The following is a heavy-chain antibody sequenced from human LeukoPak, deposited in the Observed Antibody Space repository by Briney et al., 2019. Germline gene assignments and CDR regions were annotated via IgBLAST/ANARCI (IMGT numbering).Heavy chain of an antibody. CDR3: ARGSLAAFDY. CDR2: INSDASSI. D-gene: IGHD1-26*01. V-gene: IGHV3-74*01. CDR1: GFTFSSYW. J-gene: IGHJ4*02. Sequence: GGSLRLSCAASGFTFSSYWMHWVCQAPGKGLMWVSRINSDASSILYADSVKGRFTISRDNAKNTLYLQMNSLRAEDTAVYYCARGSLAAFDYWGQGTLVTVSS.